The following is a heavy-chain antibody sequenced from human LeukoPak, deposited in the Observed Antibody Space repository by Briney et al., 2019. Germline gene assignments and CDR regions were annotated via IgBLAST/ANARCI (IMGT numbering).Heavy chain of an antibody. CDR2: ISTSRSYI. J-gene: IGHJ5*02. Sequence: GGSLRLSCAASGFTFSTYTMNWVRQAPGKGLEWVSSISTSRSYIYYADSVKGRFTISRDNAKNSLYLQMNSLRAEDAAVYYCARDPGSGWWGGFDLWGQGTLVTVSS. D-gene: IGHD6-19*01. CDR3: ARDPGSGWWGGFDL. CDR1: GFTFSTYT. V-gene: IGHV3-21*06.